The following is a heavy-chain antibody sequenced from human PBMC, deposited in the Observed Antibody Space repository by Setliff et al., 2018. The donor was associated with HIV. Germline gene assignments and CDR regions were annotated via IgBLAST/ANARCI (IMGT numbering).Heavy chain of an antibody. J-gene: IGHJ4*02. V-gene: IGHV1-46*01. Sequence: VASVKVSCKASGGTFSSYTINWVRQAPGQGLEWMGIINPGGGNTRYAQRFQGRVTITRDASASTAYMELSSLRSEDTAVYYCARSPGDYLFDYWGQGTLVTVSS. CDR2: INPGGGNT. CDR1: GGTFSSYT. CDR3: ARSPGDYLFDY. D-gene: IGHD4-17*01.